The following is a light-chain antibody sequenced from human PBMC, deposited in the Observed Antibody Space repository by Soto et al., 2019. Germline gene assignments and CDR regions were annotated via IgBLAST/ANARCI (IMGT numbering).Light chain of an antibody. CDR1: QGISSW. V-gene: IGKV1-12*01. CDR2: AAS. Sequence: DIQMTQSPSSVSASVGDRVTITCRASQGISSWLAWYQQKPGKAPNLLIYAASSFRSGVPSRITASGSGTDFTLTISRLQPEDFATYYCQQTNSFPRTFGQGTKVEIK. J-gene: IGKJ2*01. CDR3: QQTNSFPRT.